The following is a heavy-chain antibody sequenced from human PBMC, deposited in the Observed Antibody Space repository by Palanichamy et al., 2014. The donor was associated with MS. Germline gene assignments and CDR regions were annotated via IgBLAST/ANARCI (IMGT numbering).Heavy chain of an antibody. D-gene: IGHD3-9*01. CDR3: AREDVLRSFALDAFDI. V-gene: IGHV3-33*01. CDR2: IWYDGSNK. CDR1: GFTFSTYG. Sequence: QVQLVEVWGRPWSRPGRSLRLSCAASGFTFSTYGMHWVRQAPGKGLEWVAVIWYDGSNKYYADSVKGRFTISRDNSKNTLYLQMNSLRAEDTAVYYCAREDVLRSFALDAFDIWGQGTMVTVSS. J-gene: IGHJ3*02.